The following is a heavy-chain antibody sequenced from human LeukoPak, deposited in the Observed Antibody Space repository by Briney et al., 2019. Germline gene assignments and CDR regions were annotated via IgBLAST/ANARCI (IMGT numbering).Heavy chain of an antibody. Sequence: SETLFLTCTVSGYSISSGYYWGWIRPPPGKGLEWIGSIYHSGSTYYNPSLKSRVTISVDRSKNQFSLKLSSVTAADTAVYYCARAAYGDGYNFYYFDYWGQGTLVTVSS. V-gene: IGHV4-38-2*02. CDR3: ARAAYGDGYNFYYFDY. CDR2: IYHSGST. D-gene: IGHD5-24*01. CDR1: GYSISSGYY. J-gene: IGHJ4*02.